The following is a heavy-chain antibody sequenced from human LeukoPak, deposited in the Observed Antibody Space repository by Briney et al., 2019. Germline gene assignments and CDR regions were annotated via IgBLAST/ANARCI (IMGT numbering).Heavy chain of an antibody. D-gene: IGHD2-2*02. CDR2: ISSSSSYI. CDR1: GFTFSSYS. CDR3: ARDLVLCSSTSCYSGDGFDI. V-gene: IGHV3-21*01. Sequence: GGSLRLSCGASGFTFSSYSMNWVRQAPGKGLEWVSSISSSSSYIYYTDSVKGRFTISRDNAKYSLYLQMNSLRAEDTAVYYCARDLVLCSSTSCYSGDGFDIWGQGTMVTVSS. J-gene: IGHJ3*02.